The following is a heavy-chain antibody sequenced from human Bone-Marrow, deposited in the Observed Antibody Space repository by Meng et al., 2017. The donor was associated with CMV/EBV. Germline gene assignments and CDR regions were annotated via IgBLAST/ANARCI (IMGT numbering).Heavy chain of an antibody. CDR3: AGPVGATITASDGFDI. CDR1: GFTFTSSA. J-gene: IGHJ3*02. Sequence: SVKVSCKASGFTFTSSAVQWVRQARGQRLEWIGWIVVGSGNTNYAQKFQERVTITRDMSTSTAYMELSSLRSEDTAVYYCAGPVGATITASDGFDIWGQGTMVTVSS. D-gene: IGHD1-26*01. CDR2: IVVGSGNT. V-gene: IGHV1-58*01.